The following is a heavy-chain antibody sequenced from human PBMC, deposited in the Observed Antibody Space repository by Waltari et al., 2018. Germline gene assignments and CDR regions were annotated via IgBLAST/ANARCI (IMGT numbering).Heavy chain of an antibody. CDR3: AKAPIAAAGFFDY. J-gene: IGHJ4*02. CDR1: GFTFRSYA. V-gene: IGHV3-23*03. D-gene: IGHD6-13*01. Sequence: EVQLLESGGGLVQPGGSLRLSCAASGFTFRSYAMSWVSQAPGKGLEWVSVIYSGGSTYYADSVKGRFTISRDNSKNTLYLQMNSLRAEDTAVYYCAKAPIAAAGFFDYWGQGTLVTVSS. CDR2: IYSGGST.